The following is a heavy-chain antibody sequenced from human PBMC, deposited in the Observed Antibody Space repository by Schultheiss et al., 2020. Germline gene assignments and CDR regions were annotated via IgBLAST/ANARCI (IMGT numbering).Heavy chain of an antibody. CDR2: ISSNGGRT. D-gene: IGHD2-2*01. CDR1: GFTFSSYA. V-gene: IGHV3-64*04. J-gene: IGHJ6*02. CDR3: AKGGRIVVVPAAYYYYYYGMDV. Sequence: GGSLRLSCSASGFTFSSYAMYWVRQAPGKGLEYVSVISSNGGRTYYPDSVKGRFTISRDNSKNTLYLQMNSLRAEDTAVYYCAKGGRIVVVPAAYYYYYYGMDVWGQGTTVTVSS.